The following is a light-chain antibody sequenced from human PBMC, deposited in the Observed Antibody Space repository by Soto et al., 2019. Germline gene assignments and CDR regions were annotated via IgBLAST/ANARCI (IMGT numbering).Light chain of an antibody. CDR1: QSVSSSY. CDR2: GAS. V-gene: IGKV3-20*01. CDR3: QQYGSSPCT. Sequence: EIVLTQSPGTLSLSPGERATLSCRASQSVSSSYLAWYRQKPGQAPSLLIYGASSRATGIPDRVSGSGSGIDFTLTISRLEPEDFAVYYCQQYGSSPCTFGQGTKLEIK. J-gene: IGKJ2*02.